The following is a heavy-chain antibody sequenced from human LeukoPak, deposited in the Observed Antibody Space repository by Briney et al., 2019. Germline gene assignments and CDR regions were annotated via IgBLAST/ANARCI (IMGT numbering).Heavy chain of an antibody. CDR2: ISSSGTTI. D-gene: IGHD6-13*01. CDR1: GFTFSSYS. J-gene: IGHJ4*02. Sequence: GGSLRLSCAASGFTFSSYSMNWVRQAPGKGLEWVSYISSSGTTIYYADSVKGRFTISRDNAKNSLYLQMNGLRDEDTAVYYCARDMTAAGHYFDYWGQGTLVTVSS. V-gene: IGHV3-48*02. CDR3: ARDMTAAGHYFDY.